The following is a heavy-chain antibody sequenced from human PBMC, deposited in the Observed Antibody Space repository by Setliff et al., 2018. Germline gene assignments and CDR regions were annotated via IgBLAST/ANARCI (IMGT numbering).Heavy chain of an antibody. Sequence: ASVKVSCKASGYTFTGCYMHWVRQAPGQGLEWMGWINPNSGGTNYEQKFQGWVTMTRDTSISTAYMELSRLRSDDTAVYYCARGRDFWSGYLVYWGQGTLVTVSS. CDR1: GYTFTGCY. V-gene: IGHV1-2*04. J-gene: IGHJ4*02. CDR2: INPNSGGT. CDR3: ARGRDFWSGYLVY. D-gene: IGHD3-3*01.